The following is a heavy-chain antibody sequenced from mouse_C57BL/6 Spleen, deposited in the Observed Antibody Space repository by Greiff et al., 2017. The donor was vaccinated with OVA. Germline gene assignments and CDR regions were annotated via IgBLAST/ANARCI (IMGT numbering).Heavy chain of an antibody. D-gene: IGHD1-1*01. CDR2: ISSGSSTI. J-gene: IGHJ2*01. CDR1: GFTFSDYG. Sequence: EVKLMESGGGLVKPGGSLKLSCAASGFTFSDYGMHWVRQAPEKGLEWVAYISSGSSTIYYADTVKGRFTISRDNAKNTLFLQMTSLRSEDTAMYYCARRFYYGSSPDYWGQGTTLTVSS. V-gene: IGHV5-17*01. CDR3: ARRFYYGSSPDY.